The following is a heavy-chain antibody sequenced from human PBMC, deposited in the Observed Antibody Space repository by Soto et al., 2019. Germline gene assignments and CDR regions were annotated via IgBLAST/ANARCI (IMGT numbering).Heavy chain of an antibody. Sequence: QMQLVQSGPEVKKPGTSVKVSCKASGFTFTSSAMQWVRQARGQRLEWIGWIVVGSGNTNYAQKFQERFTITRDMSTSTAYMELSSLRSEDTAVYYCAAGITYYYGSGSYNYGMDVWGQGTTVTVSS. CDR1: GFTFTSSA. V-gene: IGHV1-58*02. CDR3: AAGITYYYGSGSYNYGMDV. CDR2: IVVGSGNT. D-gene: IGHD3-10*01. J-gene: IGHJ6*02.